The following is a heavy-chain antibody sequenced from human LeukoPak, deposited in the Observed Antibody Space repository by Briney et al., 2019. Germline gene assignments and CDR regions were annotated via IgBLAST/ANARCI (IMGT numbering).Heavy chain of an antibody. D-gene: IGHD4-17*01. CDR2: IRGSGTTI. J-gene: IGHJ4*02. CDR1: GFTFSSYE. Sequence: GGSLRLSCAGSGFTFSSYEMNWVRQAPGKGLEWVPYIRGSGTTIFYADSVKGRFTISRDNAKNSLYLQMNSLRGEDTAIYYCARAAGDYVRFDYWGQGTLVTVSS. CDR3: ARAAGDYVRFDY. V-gene: IGHV3-48*03.